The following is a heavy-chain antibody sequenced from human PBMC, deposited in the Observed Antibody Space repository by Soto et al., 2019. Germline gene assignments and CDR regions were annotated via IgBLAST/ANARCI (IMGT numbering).Heavy chain of an antibody. CDR2: IYHSGST. CDR1: GGSISSSNW. J-gene: IGHJ4*02. D-gene: IGHD6-13*01. Sequence: QVQLQESGPGLVKPSGTLSLTYAVSGGSISSSNWWSWVRQPPGKGREWIGEIYHSGSTNYNPSLKSRVTTSVDKSKNQFSLKLSSVTAADTAVYYCARDRRNSREYYFDYWGQGTLVTVSS. CDR3: ARDRRNSREYYFDY. V-gene: IGHV4-4*02.